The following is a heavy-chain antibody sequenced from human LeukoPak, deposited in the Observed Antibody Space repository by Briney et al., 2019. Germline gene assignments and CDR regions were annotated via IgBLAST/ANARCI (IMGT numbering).Heavy chain of an antibody. CDR2: IKQDGSEK. Sequence: GGSLRLSCAASGFTFSDYYMSWVRQAPGKGLEWVANIKQDGSEKYYVDSVKGRFTISRDNAKNSLYLQMNSLRAEDTAVYYCARERRGGSSWFDYWGQGTLVTVSS. CDR3: ARERRGGSSWFDY. J-gene: IGHJ4*02. D-gene: IGHD6-13*01. CDR1: GFTFSDYY. V-gene: IGHV3-7*01.